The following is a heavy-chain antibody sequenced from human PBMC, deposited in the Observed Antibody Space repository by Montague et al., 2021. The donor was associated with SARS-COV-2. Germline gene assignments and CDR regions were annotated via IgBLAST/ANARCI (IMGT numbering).Heavy chain of an antibody. D-gene: IGHD3-10*01. CDR3: ARHSYRTFDF. Sequence: CAISGDSVSTYGVAWDWIRQSPSRGLERLGMTIYTGSDWYNEYAESVKGRITINPDTPKNQFSLHLTSVTPEDTAVYYCARHSYRTFDFWGQGTLVTVSS. V-gene: IGHV6-1*01. CDR1: GDSVSTYGVA. CDR2: TIYTGSDWYN. J-gene: IGHJ4*02.